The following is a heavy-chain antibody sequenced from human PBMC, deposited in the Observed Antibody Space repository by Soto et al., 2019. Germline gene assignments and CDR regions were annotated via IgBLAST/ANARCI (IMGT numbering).Heavy chain of an antibody. V-gene: IGHV1-8*01. CDR1: GYSFTSLD. Sequence: QVQLGQSGAEVREPGASVKVSCKASGYSFTSLDINWVRQTAGQGLEWMGWMQPSTGRTGYAQKFQGRVTMTRDTSINTAYMELTTLTSDDTAFYYCARVVSAGVDYWGQGTLVTVSS. CDR2: MQPSTGRT. D-gene: IGHD1-26*01. CDR3: ARVVSAGVDY. J-gene: IGHJ4*02.